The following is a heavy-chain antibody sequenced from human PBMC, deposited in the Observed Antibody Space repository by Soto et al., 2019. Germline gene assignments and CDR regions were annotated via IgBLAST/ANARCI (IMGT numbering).Heavy chain of an antibody. CDR2: INAGNGNT. D-gene: IGHD6-25*01. CDR1: GYTFTSYA. CDR3: ARDSSGEEAFDI. V-gene: IGHV1-3*01. Sequence: ASVKVSCKASGYTFTSYAMHWVRQAPGQRLEWMGWINAGNGNTKYSQKFQGRVTITADESTSTAYMELSSLRSEDTAVYYCARDSSGEEAFDIWGQGTMVTVSS. J-gene: IGHJ3*02.